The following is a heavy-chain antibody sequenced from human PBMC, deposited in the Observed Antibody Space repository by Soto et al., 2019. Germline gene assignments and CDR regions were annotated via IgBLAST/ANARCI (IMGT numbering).Heavy chain of an antibody. CDR3: GRGRSGQIVVFY. J-gene: IGHJ6*02. CDR1: GYTFTGHY. V-gene: IGHV1-2*02. CDR2: IGPESGAT. Sequence: ASVKVSCKASGYTFTGHYIHWVRQAPEQGPEWMGEIGPESGATRYAQKFQGRVTMTRDMSITTVYMELNNLSPDDTAVYYCGRGRSGQIVVFYWGQGTTVTVSS. D-gene: IGHD1-26*01.